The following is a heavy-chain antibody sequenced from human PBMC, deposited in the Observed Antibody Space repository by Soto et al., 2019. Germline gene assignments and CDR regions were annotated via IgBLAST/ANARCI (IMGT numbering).Heavy chain of an antibody. V-gene: IGHV3-30-3*01. CDR1: GFTFSSYA. D-gene: IGHD1-7*01. Sequence: ESGGGVVQPGRSLRLSCAASGFTFSSYAMHWVRQAPGKGLEWVAVISYDGSNKYYADSVKGRFTISRHNSKNTLYLQMNSLRADDTAVYYCAGDRSGTRGYYFDYWGQGTLATVSS. CDR2: ISYDGSNK. J-gene: IGHJ4*02. CDR3: AGDRSGTRGYYFDY.